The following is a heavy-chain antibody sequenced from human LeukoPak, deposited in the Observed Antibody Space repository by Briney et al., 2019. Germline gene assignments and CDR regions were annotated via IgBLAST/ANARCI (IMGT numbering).Heavy chain of an antibody. CDR2: ISRSGATT. D-gene: IGHD7-27*01. CDR1: GFTFNNYA. CDR3: ARDPGDRWFFDL. J-gene: IGHJ2*01. Sequence: GGSLRLSCAASGFTFNNYAMDWVRQAPGKGLEWVSLISRSGATTYYAASVKGRFTISRDNSRNTLYLQITSLRAEDTAVYYCARDPGDRWFFDLWGRGTLVTVSS. V-gene: IGHV3-23*01.